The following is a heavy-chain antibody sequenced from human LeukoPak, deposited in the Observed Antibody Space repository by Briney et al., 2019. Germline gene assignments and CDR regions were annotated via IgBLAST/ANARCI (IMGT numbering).Heavy chain of an antibody. D-gene: IGHD2-15*01. CDR1: GGSISSYY. CDR2: IYTSGST. V-gene: IGHV4-4*09. Sequence: SETLSLTCTVSGGSISSYYWSWIRQPPGKGLEWIGYIYTSGSTNYNPSLQSRVTISVDTSKNQFSLKLSSVTAADTAVYYCARAYCSGGSCYLYDAFDIWGQGTMVTVSS. CDR3: ARAYCSGGSCYLYDAFDI. J-gene: IGHJ3*02.